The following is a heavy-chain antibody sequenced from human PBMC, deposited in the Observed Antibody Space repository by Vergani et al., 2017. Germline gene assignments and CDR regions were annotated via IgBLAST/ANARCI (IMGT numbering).Heavy chain of an antibody. CDR2: IYPAHSDT. V-gene: IGHV5-51*01. J-gene: IGHJ4*02. Sequence: EVELVQSGPEMRKPGSSLKISCQVSYSSFVNSWIGWVRQMTGKGLEWMGIIYPAHSDTSYSPSFQGQVTISADKSISTAFLQWDSLKASDTALYYCARHKTYTDSWGQGTLVTVSS. CDR3: ARHKTYTDS. CDR1: YSSFVNSW.